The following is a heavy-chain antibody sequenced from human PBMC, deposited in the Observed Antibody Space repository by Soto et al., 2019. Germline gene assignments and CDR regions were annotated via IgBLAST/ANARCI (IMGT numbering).Heavy chain of an antibody. CDR3: AKARDQQWVRRPFDY. J-gene: IGHJ4*02. CDR2: FSATSENT. CDR1: GFFFSSYT. V-gene: IGHV3-23*01. D-gene: IGHD6-19*01. Sequence: EVQLLESGGGLVQPGGSLRLSCVGSGFFFSSYTMTWVRKAPGKGLEWVSSFSATSENTYYADSVRGRFTISRDNSKNTLFLQRNSLTAEDTAMYYCAKARDQQWVRRPFDYWGQGILVIVSS.